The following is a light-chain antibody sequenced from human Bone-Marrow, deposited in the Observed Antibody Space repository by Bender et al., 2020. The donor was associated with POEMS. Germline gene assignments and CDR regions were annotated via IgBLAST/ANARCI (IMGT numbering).Light chain of an antibody. V-gene: IGLV1-44*01. CDR1: NSNIGTNA. CDR3: AAWDAGLSGGV. Sequence: QSVLTQPPSASGTPGQRVTISCSGSNSNIGTNAVNWYQQFPGTAPKLLIYSDNQRPSGVPDRFYAFTSGTSASLAIRVLQSEDEADYYCAAWDAGLSGGVFGGGTKLTVL. CDR2: SDN. J-gene: IGLJ3*02.